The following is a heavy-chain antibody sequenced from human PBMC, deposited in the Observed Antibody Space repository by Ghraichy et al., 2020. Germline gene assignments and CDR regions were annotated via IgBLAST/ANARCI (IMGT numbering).Heavy chain of an antibody. CDR1: GFTFSSYG. J-gene: IGHJ6*02. V-gene: IGHV3-30*18. D-gene: IGHD1-26*01. CDR3: AKDRRRVDSGSYERYYYYGMDV. Sequence: GGSLRLSCAASGFTFSSYGMHWVRQAPGKGLEWVAVISYDGSNKYYADSVKGRFTISRDNSKNTLYLQMNSLRAEDTAVYYCAKDRRRVDSGSYERYYYYGMDVWGQGTTVTVSS. CDR2: ISYDGSNK.